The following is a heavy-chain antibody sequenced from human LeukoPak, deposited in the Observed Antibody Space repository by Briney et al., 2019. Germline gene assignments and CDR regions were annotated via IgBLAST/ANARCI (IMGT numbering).Heavy chain of an antibody. Sequence: GGSLRLSCAASGFTFSSYAMSWVRQAPGKGLEWVANINQGGSEKYYLNSVKGRFTISRDNAKNSLYLQMNSLRADDTAIYYCVRDGSGYDYWGQGTLVTVSS. CDR1: GFTFSSYA. CDR2: INQGGSEK. J-gene: IGHJ4*02. V-gene: IGHV3-7*03. CDR3: VRDGSGYDY. D-gene: IGHD6-19*01.